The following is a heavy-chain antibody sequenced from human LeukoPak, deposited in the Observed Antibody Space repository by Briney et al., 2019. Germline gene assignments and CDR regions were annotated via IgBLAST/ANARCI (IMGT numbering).Heavy chain of an antibody. CDR1: GGSFSGYY. CDR3: ARTPPLRANAFDI. Sequence: SETLSLTCAVYGGSFSGYYWSWIRQPPGKGLEWIGYIYYSGSTNYNPSLKSRVTISVDTSKNQFSLKLSSVTAADTAVYYCARTPPLRANAFDIWGQGTMVTVSS. J-gene: IGHJ3*02. CDR2: IYYSGST. D-gene: IGHD5-12*01. V-gene: IGHV4-59*01.